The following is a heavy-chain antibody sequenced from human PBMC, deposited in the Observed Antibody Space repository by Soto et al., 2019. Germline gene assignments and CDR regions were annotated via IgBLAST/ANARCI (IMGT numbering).Heavy chain of an antibody. D-gene: IGHD3-16*01. J-gene: IGHJ3*02. V-gene: IGHV3-72*01. CDR2: TRNKANSYTT. CDR3: AWGPSLDI. CDR1: GFTFSDHY. Sequence: EVQLVESVGGLVQPGGSLRLSCAASGFTFSDHYMDWVRQAPGKGLEWVGRTRNKANSYTTEYAASVKGRFTISRDDSKNSLYLQMNSLKTEDTAVYYCAWGPSLDIWGQGTMVTVSS.